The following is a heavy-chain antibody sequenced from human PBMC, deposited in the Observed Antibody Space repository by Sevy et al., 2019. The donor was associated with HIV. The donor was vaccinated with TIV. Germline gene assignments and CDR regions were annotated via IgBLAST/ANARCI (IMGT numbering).Heavy chain of an antibody. D-gene: IGHD3-22*01. V-gene: IGHV3-33*03. CDR3: AKRERSYYDSSGNYDVFDI. J-gene: IGHJ3*02. CDR2: ISYDGSDK. Sequence: GESLKISCAASGFDFSTYGMHWVRQAPGKGLEWVAFISYDGSDKWYQDSVKGGFTISRDNSKITLYLQMNSLRVEDTAVYYCAKRERSYYDSSGNYDVFDIWGQGTKVTVSS. CDR1: GFDFSTYG.